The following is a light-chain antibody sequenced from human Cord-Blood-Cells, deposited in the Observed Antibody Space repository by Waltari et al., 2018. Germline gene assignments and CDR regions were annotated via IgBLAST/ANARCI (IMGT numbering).Light chain of an antibody. CDR2: GAS. V-gene: IGKV3-20*01. Sequence: EIVLTQSPGTLSLSPGESATLSCRASQSVSSSYLAWYQQKPGQAPRLLIYGASSRATGIPDRFSGSGSGTDFTLTISILEPEDFAVYYCQQYGSSPLSFGQGTKVEIK. J-gene: IGKJ1*01. CDR1: QSVSSSY. CDR3: QQYGSSPLS.